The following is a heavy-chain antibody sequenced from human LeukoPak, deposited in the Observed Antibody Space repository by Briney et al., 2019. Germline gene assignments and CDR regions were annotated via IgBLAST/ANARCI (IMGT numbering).Heavy chain of an antibody. CDR2: ISDDGSNK. J-gene: IGHJ4*02. V-gene: IGHV3-30*18. CDR3: AKDLENYYDSSGYVDY. D-gene: IGHD3-22*01. Sequence: GGSLRLSCAASGFTFSSYGMHWVRQAPGKGLEWVAAISDDGSNKYYADSVKGRFTISRDNSKNTVYLQMNSLRAEDTAVYCCAKDLENYYDSSGYVDYWGQGTLVTVSS. CDR1: GFTFSSYG.